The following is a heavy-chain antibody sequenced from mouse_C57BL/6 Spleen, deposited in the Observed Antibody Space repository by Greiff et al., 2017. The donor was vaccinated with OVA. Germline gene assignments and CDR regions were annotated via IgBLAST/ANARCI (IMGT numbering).Heavy chain of an antibody. CDR3: DHYGSSYSYYFDY. CDR2: INPSNGGT. V-gene: IGHV1-53*01. J-gene: IGHJ2*01. Sequence: VQLQQPGTELVKPGASVKLSCKASGYTFTSYWMHWVKQRPGQGLEWIGNINPSNGGTNYNEKFKSKATLTVDKSSSTAYMQLSSLTSEDSAVYYCDHYGSSYSYYFDYWGQGTTLTVSS. CDR1: GYTFTSYW. D-gene: IGHD1-1*01.